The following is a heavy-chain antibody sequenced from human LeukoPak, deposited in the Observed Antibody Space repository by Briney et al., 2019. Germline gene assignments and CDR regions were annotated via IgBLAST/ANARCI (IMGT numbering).Heavy chain of an antibody. Sequence: PGGSLRLSCAASGFLFSNYAMTWVRQAPGKGLEWVSSSGSTTDYSDSVKGRFTISRDNSKNTLYLQMNSLRADDTAVYYCTRVSSYGDYSTAFDYWGQGALVTVSS. V-gene: IGHV3-23*01. D-gene: IGHD4-17*01. J-gene: IGHJ4*02. CDR1: GFLFSNYA. CDR3: TRVSSYGDYSTAFDY. CDR2: SGSTT.